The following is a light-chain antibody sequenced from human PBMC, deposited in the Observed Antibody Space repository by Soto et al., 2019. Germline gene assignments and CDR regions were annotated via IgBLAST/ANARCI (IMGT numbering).Light chain of an antibody. J-gene: IGKJ2*01. CDR2: AAS. CDR1: QRISTY. Sequence: DIQMTQSPSSLSASVGDRVTITCRARQRISTYLNWYQQKPGEAPKLLIYAASNLQSGVPSRFSGSGSGTDFTLTIRSLQAADSATYYCQQTYSTPYTFGQGTKLEIK. V-gene: IGKV1-39*01. CDR3: QQTYSTPYT.